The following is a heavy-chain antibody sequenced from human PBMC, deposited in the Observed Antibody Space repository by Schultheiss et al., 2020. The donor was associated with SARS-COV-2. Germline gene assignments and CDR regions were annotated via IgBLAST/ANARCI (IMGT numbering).Heavy chain of an antibody. CDR1: GGSFSGYY. J-gene: IGHJ2*01. CDR3: ARGYSSSSWYFDL. V-gene: IGHV4-59*01. D-gene: IGHD6-6*01. Sequence: SETLSLTCAVYGGSFSGYYWSWIRQPPGKGLEWIGYIYYSGSTNYNPSLKSRVTISVDTSKNQFSLKLSSVTAADTAVYYCARGYSSSSWYFDLWGRGTLVTVSS. CDR2: IYYSGST.